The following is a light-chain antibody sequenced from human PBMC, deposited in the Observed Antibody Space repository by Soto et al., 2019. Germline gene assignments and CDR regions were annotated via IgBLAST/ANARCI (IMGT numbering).Light chain of an antibody. Sequence: QLVLTQPPYASASLGASVKLTCTLSSGHNSYAIAWHQQQPEKGPRYLMKLNSDGSHSKGDGIPDRFSGSSSGAERYLTISSLQSEDEADYYCQTWSTDIRVFGGGTQLTVL. J-gene: IGLJ7*01. V-gene: IGLV4-69*01. CDR2: LNSDGSH. CDR3: QTWSTDIRV. CDR1: SGHNSYA.